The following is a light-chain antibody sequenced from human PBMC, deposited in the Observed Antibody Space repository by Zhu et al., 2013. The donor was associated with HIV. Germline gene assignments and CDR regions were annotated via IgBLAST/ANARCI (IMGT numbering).Light chain of an antibody. V-gene: IGKV3-20*01. Sequence: EVVLTQSPAILSLSPGERATLSCRASQSVTYLGWYQQKPGQAPRLLIYDASNRATGIPDRFSGSGSGTDFTLTISRLEPEDFAVYYCQQYGSSPKTFGQGTKVEI. CDR1: QSVTY. J-gene: IGKJ1*01. CDR2: DAS. CDR3: QQYGSSPKT.